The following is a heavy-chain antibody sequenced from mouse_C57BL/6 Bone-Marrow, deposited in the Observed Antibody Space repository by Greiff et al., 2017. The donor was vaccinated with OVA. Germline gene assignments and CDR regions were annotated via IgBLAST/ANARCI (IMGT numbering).Heavy chain of an antibody. CDR3: ARCLLYYGSSSFAY. Sequence: QVQLKQPGAELVKPGASVKLSCKASGYTFTSYWMHWVKQRPGRGLEWIGRIDPNSGGTKYNEKFKSKATLTVDKPSSTAYMQLSSLTSEDSAVYYCARCLLYYGSSSFAYWGQGTLVTVSA. J-gene: IGHJ3*01. CDR2: IDPNSGGT. V-gene: IGHV1-72*01. CDR1: GYTFTSYW. D-gene: IGHD1-1*01.